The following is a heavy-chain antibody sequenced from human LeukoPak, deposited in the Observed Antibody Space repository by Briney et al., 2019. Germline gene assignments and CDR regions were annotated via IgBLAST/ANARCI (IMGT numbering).Heavy chain of an antibody. CDR2: IIPIFGTA. D-gene: IGHD2-2*01. CDR1: GGTFSSYA. Sequence: ASVKVSCKASGGTFSSYAISWVRQAPGQGLEWMGGIIPIFGTANYAQKFQGRVTITTDESTSTAYMELSSLRSEDTAVYYCARDLAMMEYCSSTSCYWFDPWGQGTLVTVSS. V-gene: IGHV1-69*05. J-gene: IGHJ5*02. CDR3: ARDLAMMEYCSSTSCYWFDP.